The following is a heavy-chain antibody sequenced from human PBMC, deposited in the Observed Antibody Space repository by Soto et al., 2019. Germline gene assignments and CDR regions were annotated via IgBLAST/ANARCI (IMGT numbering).Heavy chain of an antibody. Sequence: QVHLQQWGAGLLKPSETLSLTCAVSGGSLSDYYWCWIRQPPGKGLEWIGEINHSGTTNYNPSLKSRVTISVDTSKNLFSLMLSSVTVADTAVYSCARTDYFPPWGQGTLVTVSS. CDR3: ARTDYFPP. CDR2: INHSGTT. J-gene: IGHJ5*02. CDR1: GGSLSDYY. D-gene: IGHD3-9*01. V-gene: IGHV4-34*01.